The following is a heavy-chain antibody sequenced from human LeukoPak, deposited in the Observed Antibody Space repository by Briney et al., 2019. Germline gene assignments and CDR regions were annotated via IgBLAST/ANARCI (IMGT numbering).Heavy chain of an antibody. CDR2: IIPIFVTA. Sequence: SVKVACKASGGTFSSYAISWVRQAPGQGLEWMGGIIPIFVTANYAQKFQGRVTITAGESTSTAYMELSSRRAEYTAVYYCARNQPVRSIVVVPAAMGDDYYYGMDVWGKGTTVTVSS. V-gene: IGHV1-69*13. J-gene: IGHJ6*04. D-gene: IGHD2-2*01. CDR1: GGTFSSYA. CDR3: ARNQPVRSIVVVPAAMGDDYYYGMDV.